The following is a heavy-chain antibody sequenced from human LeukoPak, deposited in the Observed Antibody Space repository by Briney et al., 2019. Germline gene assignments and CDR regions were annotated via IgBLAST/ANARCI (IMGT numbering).Heavy chain of an antibody. V-gene: IGHV4-39*01. Sequence: SETLSLTCTVSGGSLSSSSYYWGWIRQPPGKGLEWIGSIYSGGSTYYNPSLKSRVTISVDTSNNQFSLKLNSVTAADTALYHCARQGGQYYGFPRYWGQGTLVTVSS. D-gene: IGHD3-3*01. J-gene: IGHJ4*02. CDR1: GGSLSSSSYY. CDR2: IYSGGST. CDR3: ARQGGQYYGFPRY.